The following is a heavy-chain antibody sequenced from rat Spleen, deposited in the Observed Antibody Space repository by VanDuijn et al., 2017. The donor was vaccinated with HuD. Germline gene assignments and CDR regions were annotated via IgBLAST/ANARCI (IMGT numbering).Heavy chain of an antibody. CDR3: VRQDTSGYSNWFAY. CDR1: GFTFSDYY. V-gene: IGHV5-22*01. Sequence: EVQLVESGGGLVQPGRSLKLSCAASGFTFSDYYMALVRQAPTKGLEWVASITNTGGSTYYPDSVKGRFTISRDNAKSTLYLQMNSLRSEDTATYYCVRQDTSGYSNWFAYWGQGTLVTVSS. J-gene: IGHJ3*01. D-gene: IGHD4-3*01. CDR2: ITNTGGST.